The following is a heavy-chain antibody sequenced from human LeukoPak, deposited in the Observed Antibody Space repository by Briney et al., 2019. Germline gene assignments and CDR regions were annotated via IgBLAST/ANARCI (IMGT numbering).Heavy chain of an antibody. CDR1: GGTFSSYA. V-gene: IGHV1-69*13. D-gene: IGHD6-19*01. CDR3: ARTSSGWYDAWDY. J-gene: IGHJ4*02. CDR2: IIPIFGTA. Sequence: SEKVSCKASGGTFSSYAISWVRQAPGQGLEWMGGIIPIFGTANYAQKFQGRVTITADESTSTAYMELSSLRSEDTAVYYCARTSSGWYDAWDYWGQGTLVTVSS.